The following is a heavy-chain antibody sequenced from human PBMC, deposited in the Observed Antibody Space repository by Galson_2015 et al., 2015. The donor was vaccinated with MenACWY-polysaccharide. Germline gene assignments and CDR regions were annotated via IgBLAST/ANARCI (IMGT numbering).Heavy chain of an antibody. J-gene: IGHJ6*02. CDR1: GFTFKNYW. CDR3: ARGHYGMDV. CDR2: IKKDGSEK. Sequence: SLRLSCAVSGFTFKNYWMCWVRQAPGKGLEWVANIKKDGSEKHCVDFVKGRFTISRDNGRSSLYLQMNGLRAEDTAVYYCARGHYGMDVWGQGTTVIVS. V-gene: IGHV3-7*01.